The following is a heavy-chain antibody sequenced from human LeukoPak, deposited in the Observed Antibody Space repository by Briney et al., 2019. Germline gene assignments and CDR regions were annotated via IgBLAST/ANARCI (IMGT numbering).Heavy chain of an antibody. CDR3: ARQGYDYVWGSYRPLNF. J-gene: IGHJ4*02. V-gene: IGHV3-48*03. CDR2: ISSSGSTI. Sequence: GSLRLSCAASGFTFSSYEMNWVRQAPGKGLEWVSYISSSGSTIYYADSVKGRFTISRDNAKSSLYLQMNSLRAEDTAVYYCARQGYDYVWGSYRPLNFGGQGTLVTVSS. D-gene: IGHD3-16*02. CDR1: GFTFSSYE.